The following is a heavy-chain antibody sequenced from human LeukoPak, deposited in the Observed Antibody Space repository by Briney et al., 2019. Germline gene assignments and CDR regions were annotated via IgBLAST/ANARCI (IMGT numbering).Heavy chain of an antibody. J-gene: IGHJ3*02. CDR3: ARGIAAASERALDI. CDR1: GGSISSYY. Sequence: SETLPLTCTVSGGSISSYYWSWIRQPAGKGLEWIGRIYTSGSTDYNPSLKSRVTMSVDTSKNQFSLKLTSVTAADTVVYYCARGIAAASERALDIWGQGTTVTVSS. V-gene: IGHV4-4*07. D-gene: IGHD6-13*01. CDR2: IYTSGST.